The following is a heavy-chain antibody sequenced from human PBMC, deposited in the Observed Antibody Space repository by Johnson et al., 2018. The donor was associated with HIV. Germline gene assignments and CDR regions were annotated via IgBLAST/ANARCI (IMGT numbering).Heavy chain of an antibody. CDR2: ISSSGSTI. CDR1: GFTFSDYY. J-gene: IGHJ3*01. CDR3: ARDKSGSYRGAFDV. D-gene: IGHD1-26*01. Sequence: QEKLVESGGDLVKPGGSLRLSCAASGFTFSDYYMSWIRQAPGKGLEWVSYISSSGSTIYYADSVKGRVTISRDNAKNSLYLQMNTLRAEDTALYYCARDKSGSYRGAFDVWGQGTMVTVSS. V-gene: IGHV3-11*01.